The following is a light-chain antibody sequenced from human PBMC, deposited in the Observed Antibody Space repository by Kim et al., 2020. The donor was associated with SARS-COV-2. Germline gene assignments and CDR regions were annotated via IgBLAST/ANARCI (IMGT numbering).Light chain of an antibody. J-gene: IGKJ4*01. CDR1: QSVSSN. CDR2: GAS. Sequence: EIVMTQSPATLSVSPGERATLSCRASQSVSSNLAWYQQKPGQAPRLLIYGASTRATGIPARFSGSGSGTEFTLTISSLQSEDFAVYYCQQYKNSPLTFGGGTQVDIK. V-gene: IGKV3-15*01. CDR3: QQYKNSPLT.